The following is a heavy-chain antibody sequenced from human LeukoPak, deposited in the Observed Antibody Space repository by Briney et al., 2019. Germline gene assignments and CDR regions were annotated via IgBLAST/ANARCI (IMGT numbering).Heavy chain of an antibody. D-gene: IGHD3-22*01. CDR1: GGTFSSYA. CDR3: ARDLRSGDGYYYDSSGYSDI. J-gene: IGHJ3*02. V-gene: IGHV1-69*04. CDR2: IIPILGIA. Sequence: GASVKVSCKASGGTFSSYAISWARQAPGQGLEWMGRIIPILGIANYAQKFQGRVTITADKSTGTAYMELSSLRSEDTAVYYCARDLRSGDGYYYDSSGYSDIWGQGTMVTVSS.